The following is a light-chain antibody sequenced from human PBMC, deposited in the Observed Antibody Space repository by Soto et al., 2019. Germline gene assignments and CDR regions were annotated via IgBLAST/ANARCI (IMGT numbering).Light chain of an antibody. J-gene: IGLJ3*02. V-gene: IGLV1-40*01. CDR2: DTT. Sequence: QSVLTQPPSVSGAPGQRVTISCTGGSSNIGAGYDVQWYQQFPGIAPTLLIYDTTTRPSGVPDRFSASKSGISASLAITGLQADDEADYYCQSYDRSLRGSVFGGGTKLTVL. CDR3: QSYDRSLRGSV. CDR1: SSNIGAGYD.